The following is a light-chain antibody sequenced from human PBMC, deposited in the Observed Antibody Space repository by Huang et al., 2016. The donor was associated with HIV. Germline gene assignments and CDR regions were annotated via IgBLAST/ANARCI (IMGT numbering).Light chain of an antibody. Sequence: EIVMTPSPATLSVSPGERATLSCRASQSVSSNLAWYQQKPGQAPRLLIYGASTRATGIPARVSGSGSGTEFTLTISSLQSEDFAVYYCQQYNNWPQTFGQGTKVEIK. CDR3: QQYNNWPQT. CDR1: QSVSSN. J-gene: IGKJ1*01. CDR2: GAS. V-gene: IGKV3-15*01.